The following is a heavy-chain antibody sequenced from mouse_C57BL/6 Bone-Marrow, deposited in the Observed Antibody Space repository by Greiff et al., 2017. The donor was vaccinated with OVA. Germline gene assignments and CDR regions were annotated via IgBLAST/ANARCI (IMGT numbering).Heavy chain of an antibody. CDR2: INPGSGGT. J-gene: IGHJ2*01. D-gene: IGHD2-2*01. Sequence: QVQLQQSGAELVRPGTSVKVSCKASGYAFTNYLIEWVKQRPGQGLEWIGVINPGSGGTNYNEKFKGKATLTADKSSSTAYMQLSSLTSEDSAVYFCARWLRYYFDYWGQGTTLTVSS. V-gene: IGHV1-54*01. CDR1: GYAFTNYL. CDR3: ARWLRYYFDY.